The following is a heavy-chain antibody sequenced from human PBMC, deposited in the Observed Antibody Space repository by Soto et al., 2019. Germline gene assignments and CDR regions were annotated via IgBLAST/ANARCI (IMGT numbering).Heavy chain of an antibody. J-gene: IGHJ5*02. CDR2: IIGSAGGT. CDR3: AKETYCSSTSCHPQTEFDP. V-gene: IGHV3-23*01. D-gene: IGHD2-2*01. Sequence: GGSLRLSCAASGFTFSSYGMSWVRLAPGKGLEWVSGIIGSAGGTHYADSVKGRFTISRDNSKNTLYLQMNSLTAEDTAVYYCAKETYCSSTSCHPQTEFDPWGQGTLVTVSS. CDR1: GFTFSSYG.